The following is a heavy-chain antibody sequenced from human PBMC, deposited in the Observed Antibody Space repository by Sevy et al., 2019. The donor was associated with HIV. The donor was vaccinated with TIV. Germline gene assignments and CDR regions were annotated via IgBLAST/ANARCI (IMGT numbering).Heavy chain of an antibody. Sequence: ASVKVSCTSSGYTFIGHYLHWVRQAPGQGLEWMGWISPDSGGTKYTEKFQGRVTMTRDTSISTAYMELITLRSDDTAVYFCARVQRGGVPDYWGQGTLVTVSS. J-gene: IGHJ4*02. V-gene: IGHV1-2*02. D-gene: IGHD3-10*01. CDR3: ARVQRGGVPDY. CDR2: ISPDSGGT. CDR1: GYTFIGHY.